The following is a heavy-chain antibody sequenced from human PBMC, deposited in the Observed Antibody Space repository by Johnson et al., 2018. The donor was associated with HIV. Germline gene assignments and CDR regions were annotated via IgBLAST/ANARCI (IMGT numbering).Heavy chain of an antibody. V-gene: IGHV3-66*01. CDR3: AKSPGKDYGGNSGAFDI. CDR1: GLTVSSNY. CDR2: FFSGCTT. Sequence: VQLVESGGGVVQPGRSLRLSCAASGLTVSSNYMSWVRQAPGKGLDWVSVFFSGCTTYYADSVNGRFPISRDTSNNTLFLQMNSRRAEDTALYYCAKSPGKDYGGNSGAFDIWGQGTMVTVSS. J-gene: IGHJ3*02. D-gene: IGHD4-23*01.